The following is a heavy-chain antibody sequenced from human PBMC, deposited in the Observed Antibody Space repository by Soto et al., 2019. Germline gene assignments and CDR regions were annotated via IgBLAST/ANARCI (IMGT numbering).Heavy chain of an antibody. CDR2: VSYDGSIK. CDR1: GFTFSVYG. D-gene: IGHD6-19*01. V-gene: IGHV3-30*18. J-gene: IGHJ6*02. CDR3: AKDGSHLAVAGPSPPSSFYGLAV. Sequence: QVQLVESGGGVVQPGRSLRLSCAASGFTFSVYGMHWVRQAPGKGLEWVALVSYDGSIKYYADSVKGRFTISRDNSKNPLYLQMNSLRVEDTAVYYCAKDGSHLAVAGPSPPSSFYGLAVWGQGTTVTVSS.